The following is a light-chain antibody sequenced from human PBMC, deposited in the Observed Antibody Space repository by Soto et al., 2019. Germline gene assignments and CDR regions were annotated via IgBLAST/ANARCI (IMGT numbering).Light chain of an antibody. J-gene: IGLJ2*01. CDR2: VNSDGTH. Sequence: QPVLTQSPSASASLGASVKLTCTLSSGHSRYAIAWHQQQPEKGPRYLMEVNSDGTHSKGDGIPDRFSGSSSGAERYLTISSLQSEDEADYYCQTWDTAILVFGGGTKVTVL. V-gene: IGLV4-69*01. CDR3: QTWDTAILV. CDR1: SGHSRYA.